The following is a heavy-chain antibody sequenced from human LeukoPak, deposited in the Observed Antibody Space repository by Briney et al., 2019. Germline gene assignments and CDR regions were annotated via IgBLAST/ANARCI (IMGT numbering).Heavy chain of an antibody. CDR3: ARGSGYVLDY. D-gene: IGHD2-15*01. J-gene: IGHJ4*02. CDR1: GFSFSAFE. Sequence: PGGSLRLSCAASGFSFSAFEMNWVRQAPGKGLEWISHISTGGRTIYYADSVKGRFTISRDNAKNSLYLQMNSLRGEDTSVYYCARGSGYVLDYWTQGTLVTVSS. V-gene: IGHV3-48*03. CDR2: ISTGGRTI.